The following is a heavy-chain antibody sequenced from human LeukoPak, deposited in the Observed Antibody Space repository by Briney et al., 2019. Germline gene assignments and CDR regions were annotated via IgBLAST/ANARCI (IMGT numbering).Heavy chain of an antibody. CDR2: IYYSGST. D-gene: IGHD6-19*01. J-gene: IGHJ4*02. Sequence: SETLSLTCTVSGGSISSSSYYWGWIRQPPGKGLEWNGSIYYSGSTYYNPSLKSRVTISVDTSKNQFSLKLSSVTAADTGVYCCGRVGLSVAGIDYWGQGTLVTVSS. CDR3: GRVGLSVAGIDY. V-gene: IGHV4-39*07. CDR1: GGSISSSSYY.